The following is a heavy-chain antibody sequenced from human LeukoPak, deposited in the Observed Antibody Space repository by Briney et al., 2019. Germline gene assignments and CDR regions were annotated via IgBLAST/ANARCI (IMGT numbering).Heavy chain of an antibody. V-gene: IGHV3-30*02. CDR1: GFTFSSYG. Sequence: PGGSLRLSCAASGFTFSSYGMHWVRQAPGKGLEWVAFIRYDGGNKYYADSVKGRFTISRDNSKNTLYLQMNSLRAEDTAVYYCGGDGYSYYYYMDVWGKGTTVTISS. CDR3: GGDGYSYYYYMDV. J-gene: IGHJ6*03. CDR2: IRYDGGNK.